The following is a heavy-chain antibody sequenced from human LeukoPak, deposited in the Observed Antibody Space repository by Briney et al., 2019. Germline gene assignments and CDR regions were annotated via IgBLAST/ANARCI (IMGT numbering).Heavy chain of an antibody. CDR3: TTDSVFYYYYYGMDV. CDR2: IKSKTDGGTT. V-gene: IGHV3-15*01. J-gene: IGHJ6*02. Sequence: GGSLRLSCAASGLTFSKAWMSWVRQAPGKGLEWIGRIKSKTDGGTTDYAAPVKGRFTISRDDSKNTLYLQMNSLKTEDTAVYYCTTDSVFYYYYYGMDVWGQGTTVTVSS. CDR1: GLTFSKAW.